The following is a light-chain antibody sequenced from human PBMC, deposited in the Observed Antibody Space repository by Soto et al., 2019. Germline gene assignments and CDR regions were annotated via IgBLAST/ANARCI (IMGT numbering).Light chain of an antibody. CDR1: QSVSNN. CDR3: QQYNNWPPLT. CDR2: GAS. V-gene: IGKV3-15*01. J-gene: IGKJ4*01. Sequence: EIVMTQSPTTLSVSLGERATLSCRASQSVSNNLAWYQQKPDQAPRLLIYGASTRATGIPARFTGSGSGTEFTFTISSLQSEDFAVYYCQQYNNWPPLTFGGGTKVESK.